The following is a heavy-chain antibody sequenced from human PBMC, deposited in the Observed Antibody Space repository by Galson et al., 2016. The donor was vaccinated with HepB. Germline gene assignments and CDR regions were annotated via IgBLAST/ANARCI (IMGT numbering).Heavy chain of an antibody. J-gene: IGHJ3*01. D-gene: IGHD4-11*01. CDR2: ISYDERNK. CDR1: GFMFSTYG. CDR3: AASPATTEVPEGYALDF. V-gene: IGHV3-30*03. Sequence: SLRLSCAASGFMFSTYGMHWVRLAPGKGLEWVAVISYDERNKYYTDSVKGRFTVSRDSSKYTLYLQMNSLRIEDTAVYYCAASPATTEVPEGYALDFWGQGTMVTVSS.